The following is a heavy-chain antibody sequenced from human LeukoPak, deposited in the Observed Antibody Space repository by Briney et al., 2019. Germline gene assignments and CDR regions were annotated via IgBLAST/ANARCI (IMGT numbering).Heavy chain of an antibody. D-gene: IGHD6-19*01. CDR1: GGSINTYY. Sequence: PSETLSLTCTVSGGSINTYYWSWVRQPPGKGLEWIGYIYYSGTTNSNLSLKSRVTISIDTSKNQFSLKLSSVTAADTAVYYCAREGAVAGKFDSSGPGTLVTVSS. CDR2: IYYSGTT. J-gene: IGHJ4*02. V-gene: IGHV4-59*01. CDR3: AREGAVAGKFDS.